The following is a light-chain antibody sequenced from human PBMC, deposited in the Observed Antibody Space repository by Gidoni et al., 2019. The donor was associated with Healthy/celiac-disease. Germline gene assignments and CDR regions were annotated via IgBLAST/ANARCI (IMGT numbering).Light chain of an antibody. CDR3: QQNKNWLRT. Sequence: EIVMTQSPATLSVPPGESATLSCWASQSVSNNLVWYQQKPGQAPRLLIYAASTRATGVPARFSGSGSGTEFTLTISSLQSEDSAVYYCQQNKNWLRTFGQGTKVEIK. CDR1: QSVSNN. CDR2: AAS. J-gene: IGKJ1*01. V-gene: IGKV3D-15*01.